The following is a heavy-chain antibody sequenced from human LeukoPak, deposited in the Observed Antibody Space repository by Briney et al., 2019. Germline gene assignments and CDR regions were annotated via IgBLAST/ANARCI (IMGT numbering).Heavy chain of an antibody. CDR1: GYSFTNYW. CDR2: IYPGDSDT. D-gene: IGHD3-10*01. Sequence: PGESLKISCKGSGYSFTNYWIGWVRQMPGKGLEWMGIIYPGDSDTRYSPSFQGQVTISADKSISTAYLQWSSLKASDTAMYYCARHITMDRFYYYYGMDVWGQGTTVTVSS. J-gene: IGHJ6*02. V-gene: IGHV5-51*01. CDR3: ARHITMDRFYYYYGMDV.